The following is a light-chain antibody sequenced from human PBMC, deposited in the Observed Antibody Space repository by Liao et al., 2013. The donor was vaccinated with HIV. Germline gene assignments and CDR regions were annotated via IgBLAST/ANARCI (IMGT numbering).Light chain of an antibody. CDR1: DIGTKS. J-gene: IGLJ2*01. CDR2: YDT. CDR3: QVWDSSSDHPVV. V-gene: IGLV3-21*01. Sequence: SHVLTQATSVSVAPGTTARIACGGNDIGTKSVNWYQQRPGQAPVLVIYYDTQRPSGIPERFSGSTSETTATLTISRVEVGDEAEYYCQVWDSSSDHPVVFGGGTKLTVL.